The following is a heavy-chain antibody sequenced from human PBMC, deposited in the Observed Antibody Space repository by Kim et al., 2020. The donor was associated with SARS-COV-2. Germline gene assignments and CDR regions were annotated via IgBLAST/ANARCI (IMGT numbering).Heavy chain of an antibody. CDR2: IYPGDSDT. Sequence: GASLQISCKGSGYSFTSYWIGWVRQMPGKGLEWMGIIYPGDSDTRYSPSFQGQVTISADKSISTAYLQWSSLKASDTAMYYCARRGHYYDSSGYPLEDAFDIWGQGTMVTVSS. J-gene: IGHJ3*02. D-gene: IGHD3-22*01. CDR3: ARRGHYYDSSGYPLEDAFDI. V-gene: IGHV5-51*01. CDR1: GYSFTSYW.